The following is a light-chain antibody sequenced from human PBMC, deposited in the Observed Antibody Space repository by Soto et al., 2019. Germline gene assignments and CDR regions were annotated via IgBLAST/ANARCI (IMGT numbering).Light chain of an antibody. CDR3: RQYGSSPPT. CDR1: QSVSQNF. CDR2: GAS. Sequence: EMMLNQSPGTLSLSPGESATLSCRASQSVSQNFLAWYQQKPGQAPRLLINGASSRATGIPDRFSGSGSGTDFSLTIDSLEPEDFAVYFCRQYGSSPPTFGGGTKVAIK. J-gene: IGKJ4*01. V-gene: IGKV3-20*01.